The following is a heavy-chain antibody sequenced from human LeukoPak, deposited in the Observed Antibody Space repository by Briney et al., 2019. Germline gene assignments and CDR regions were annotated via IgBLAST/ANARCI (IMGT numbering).Heavy chain of an antibody. Sequence: PGGSLRLSCAASRFTFSSYAMHWVRQAPGKGLEWVAVISYDGSNKYYADSVKGRFTISRDNAKNSLYLQMNSLRAEDTAVYYCAKDDAWLQYGNWGRGTLVTVSS. CDR3: AKDDAWLQYGN. J-gene: IGHJ4*02. D-gene: IGHD5-24*01. CDR1: RFTFSSYA. V-gene: IGHV3-30*04. CDR2: ISYDGSNK.